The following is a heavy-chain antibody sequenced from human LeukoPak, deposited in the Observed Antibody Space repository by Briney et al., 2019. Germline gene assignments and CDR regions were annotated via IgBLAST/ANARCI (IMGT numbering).Heavy chain of an antibody. CDR1: GYTFTGYY. J-gene: IGHJ4*02. D-gene: IGHD3-3*01. CDR3: ARGGTYYDFWSGYPSFDY. CDR2: INPNSGGT. Sequence: ASVKVSCKASGYTFTGYYMHWVRQAPGQGLEWMGWINPNSGGTNYAQKFQGRVTMPRDTSLSTAYMELSRLRSDDTAVYYCARGGTYYDFWSGYPSFDYWGQGTLVTVSS. V-gene: IGHV1-2*02.